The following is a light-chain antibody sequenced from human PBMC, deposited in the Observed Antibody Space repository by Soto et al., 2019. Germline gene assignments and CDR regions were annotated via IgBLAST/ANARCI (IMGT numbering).Light chain of an antibody. J-gene: IGKJ1*01. CDR2: GAS. CDR1: QSVNSG. Sequence: EIVMTQSPATLSVSPGERATLSCRASQSVNSGLALYQPTPGQGLRLLIYGASNRATGVTARFSGSGSGTEFTLTISSLQSEDFAVYYCQQYNDWPRTFGQGSNVEIK. V-gene: IGKV3-15*01. CDR3: QQYNDWPRT.